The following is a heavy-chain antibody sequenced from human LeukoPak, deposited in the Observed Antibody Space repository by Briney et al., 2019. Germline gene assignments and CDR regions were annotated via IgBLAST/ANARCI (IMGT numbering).Heavy chain of an antibody. D-gene: IGHD1-26*01. CDR1: GYTFTSYG. Sequence: GASVKVSCKASGYTFTSYGISWVRQAPGQGLEWMGWINTYNGNTNYAQKFQGRVTMTTDTSTSTAYMELRSLRSDDTAVYYCARDKSGYSGTYYDYWGQGTLVTVSP. V-gene: IGHV1-18*01. CDR2: INTYNGNT. J-gene: IGHJ4*02. CDR3: ARDKSGYSGTYYDY.